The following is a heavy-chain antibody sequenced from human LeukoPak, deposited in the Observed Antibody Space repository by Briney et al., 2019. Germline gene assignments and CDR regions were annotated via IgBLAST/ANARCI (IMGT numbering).Heavy chain of an antibody. CDR1: GGSISSYY. D-gene: IGHD5-18*01. CDR3: ARGGGYSYGTYYYYYYGMDV. CDR2: IYYSGST. J-gene: IGHJ6*02. Sequence: PSETLSLTCTVSGGSISSYYWSWIRQPPGKGLEWIGYIYYSGSTNYNPSLKSRVTISVDTSKNQFSLKLSSVTAADTAVYYCARGGGYSYGTYYYYYYGMDVWGQGTTVTVSS. V-gene: IGHV4-59*01.